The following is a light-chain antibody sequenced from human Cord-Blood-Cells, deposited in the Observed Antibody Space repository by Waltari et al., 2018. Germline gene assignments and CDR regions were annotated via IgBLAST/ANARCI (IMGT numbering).Light chain of an antibody. Sequence: HSALTQPPSVSGSPGQWMSSTGRGSRSDGGRYKLVGWYQQHPGKAQKLMSYEVSKRHSGVSNRFCGSKCGNTASLTISGLQAEDEADYYCCSYAGSSTFVVCGGGTKLTGL. V-gene: IGLV2-23*02. CDR1: RSDGGRYKL. J-gene: IGLJ2*01. CDR2: EVS. CDR3: CSYAGSSTFVV.